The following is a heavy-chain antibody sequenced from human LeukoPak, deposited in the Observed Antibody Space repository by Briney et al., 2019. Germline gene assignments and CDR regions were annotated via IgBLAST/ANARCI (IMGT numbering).Heavy chain of an antibody. V-gene: IGHV3-7*01. CDR1: GFAFSDFW. D-gene: IGHD3-22*01. CDR2: IRQDGSDK. CDR3: APSHDSSGND. J-gene: IGHJ4*02. Sequence: GGSLRLSCAASGFAFSDFWMSWVRQAPGKGLEWVANIRQDGSDKYYVASVRGRFTISRDNAKNSLCLQMNSLTAEDTAVYYCAPSHDSSGNDWGEGTLVTVSS.